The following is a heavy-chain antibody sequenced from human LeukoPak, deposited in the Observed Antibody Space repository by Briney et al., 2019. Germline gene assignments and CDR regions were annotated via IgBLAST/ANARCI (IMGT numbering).Heavy chain of an antibody. CDR1: GDSVSSNRAA. CDR2: TYYRSKWYN. J-gene: IGHJ4*02. D-gene: IGHD3-10*01. CDR3: ARRHYGSGYSPYYFDY. Sequence: SQTLSLTCAISGDSVSSNRAACNWIRQSPSRGLEWLGRTYYRSKWYNDYEVSVKSRITFNPDTSKNQFSLRLNSVTAADTAVYYCARRHYGSGYSPYYFDYWGQGTLVTVSS. V-gene: IGHV6-1*01.